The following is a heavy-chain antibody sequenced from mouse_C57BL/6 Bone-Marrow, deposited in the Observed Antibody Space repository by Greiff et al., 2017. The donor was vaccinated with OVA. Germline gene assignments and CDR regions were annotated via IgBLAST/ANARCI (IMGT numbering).Heavy chain of an antibody. D-gene: IGHD2-1*01. J-gene: IGHJ3*01. CDR1: GYTFTSYW. V-gene: IGHV1-72*01. Sequence: VQLQQPGAELVKPGASVKLSCKASGYTFTSYWMHWVKQRPGRGLEWIGRIDPNSGGTKYNEKFKSKATLTVDKPSSTAYMQLSSLTSEDSALYYCTKEKIFYGNYALAYWAQDTLLSLST. CDR2: IDPNSGGT. CDR3: TKEKIFYGNYALAY.